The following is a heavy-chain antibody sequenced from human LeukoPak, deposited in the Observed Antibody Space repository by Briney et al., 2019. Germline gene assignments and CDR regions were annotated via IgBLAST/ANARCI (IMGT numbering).Heavy chain of an antibody. CDR1: GFTISSYS. CDR3: ARTRHPDGNSWVFDY. Sequence: GGSLRLSCAASGFTISSYSMNWVRQAPGKGLEWVSSISSSSSYIYYADSVKGRFTISRDNAKNSLYLQMNSLRAEDTAVYYCARTRHPDGNSWVFDYWGQGTLVTVSS. V-gene: IGHV3-21*01. J-gene: IGHJ4*02. CDR2: ISSSSSYI. D-gene: IGHD4-23*01.